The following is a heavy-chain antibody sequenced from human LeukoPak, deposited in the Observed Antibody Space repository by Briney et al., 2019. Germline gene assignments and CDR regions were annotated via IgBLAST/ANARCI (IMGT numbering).Heavy chain of an antibody. V-gene: IGHV3-33*06. CDR2: IWYDGSNK. Sequence: SGGSLRLSCAASGLTFSSYGMHWVRQAPGKGLEWVAVIWYDGSNKYYADSVKGRFTISRDNSKNTLYLQMNSLRAEDTAVYYCAKDRSIAARPPLYYFDYWGQGTLVTVSS. CDR3: AKDRSIAARPPLYYFDY. CDR1: GLTFSSYG. D-gene: IGHD6-6*01. J-gene: IGHJ4*02.